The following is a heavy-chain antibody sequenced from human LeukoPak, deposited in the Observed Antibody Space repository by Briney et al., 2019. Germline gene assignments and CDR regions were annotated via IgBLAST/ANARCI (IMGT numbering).Heavy chain of an antibody. CDR2: ISSSSSYI. CDR3: ARDITNGTTRFDP. V-gene: IGHV3-21*01. CDR1: GFTFSSSW. D-gene: IGHD1-1*01. Sequence: GGSLRLPCAASGFTFSSSWMYWVRQAPGKGLEWVSSISSSSSYIYYADSVKGRFTISRDNAKNSLYLQMNSLRAEDTAVYYCARDITNGTTRFDPWGQGTLVTVSP. J-gene: IGHJ5*02.